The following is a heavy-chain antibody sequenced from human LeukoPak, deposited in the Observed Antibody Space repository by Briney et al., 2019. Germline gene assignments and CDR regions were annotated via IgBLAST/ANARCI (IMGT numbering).Heavy chain of an antibody. D-gene: IGHD6-19*01. CDR2: ISTYKGNT. CDR1: GYTSTSYG. V-gene: IGHV1-18*01. J-gene: IGHJ5*02. Sequence: ASVKVSCKASGYTSTSYGISWVRQAPGQGLEWMGWISTYKGNTNYAQKLQGRVTMTTDTSTSTVYMELRSLRSDDTAVYYCARDIRPNAVAGTIWFDPWGQGTLVTVSS. CDR3: ARDIRPNAVAGTIWFDP.